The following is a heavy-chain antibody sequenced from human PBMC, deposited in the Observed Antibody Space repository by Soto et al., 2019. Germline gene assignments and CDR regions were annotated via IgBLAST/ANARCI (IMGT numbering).Heavy chain of an antibody. CDR1: GGSISSGDNY. Sequence: QVQLQESGPGLAKPTQTLSLTCTVSGGSISSGDNYWSWIRQHPGKRLEWIAFIYYSGSTYYNPSLKSRVTISVDTSKNQFSLKLSSVTAADTAVYYCARAPQLLFYYYYYMDVWGKGTTVTVSS. CDR2: IYYSGST. D-gene: IGHD2-2*01. J-gene: IGHJ6*03. CDR3: ARAPQLLFYYYYYMDV. V-gene: IGHV4-31*03.